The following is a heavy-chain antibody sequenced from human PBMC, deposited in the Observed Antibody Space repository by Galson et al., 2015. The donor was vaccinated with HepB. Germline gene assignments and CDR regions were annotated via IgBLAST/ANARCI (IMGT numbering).Heavy chain of an antibody. D-gene: IGHD6-19*01. CDR2: ISGSGGST. Sequence: SLRLSCAASGFTFSSYAMSWVRQAPGKGLEWVSAISGSGGSTYYADSVKGRFTISRDNSKNTLYLQMNSLRAEDTAVYYCAKDHTPYSSGWYYDYWGQGTLVTVSS. CDR3: AKDHTPYSSGWYYDY. V-gene: IGHV3-23*01. CDR1: GFTFSSYA. J-gene: IGHJ4*02.